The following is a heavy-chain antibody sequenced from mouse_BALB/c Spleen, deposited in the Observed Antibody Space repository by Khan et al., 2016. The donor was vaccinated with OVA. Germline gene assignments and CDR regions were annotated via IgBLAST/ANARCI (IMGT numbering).Heavy chain of an antibody. CDR2: INTYTGEP. Sequence: QIQLVQSGPELKKPGETVKISCKASGYTFTNYGMNWVKQAPGKGLKWMGWINTYTGEPTYADDFKGRFAFSFETSSSTAYLQINNLKTEDTAKYFCARNGNYWYFAVWGAGTTVTVSS. D-gene: IGHD2-1*01. V-gene: IGHV9-3-1*01. CDR3: ARNGNYWYFAV. CDR1: GYTFTNYG. J-gene: IGHJ1*01.